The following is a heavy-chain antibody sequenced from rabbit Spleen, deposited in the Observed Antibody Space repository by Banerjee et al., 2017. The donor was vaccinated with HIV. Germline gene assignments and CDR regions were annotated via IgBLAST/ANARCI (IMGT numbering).Heavy chain of an antibody. Sequence: QSLEESGGGLVQPEGSLTLTCTASGFSFSSSYYMCWVRQAPGKGLEWITCIDTNDGDTDYANWPKGRFTISKTSSTTVTLQMTSLTAADTATYFCARDYDDYGDFGLWGPGTLVTVS. CDR1: GFSFSSSYY. CDR2: IDTNDGDT. D-gene: IGHD2-1*01. CDR3: ARDYDDYGDFGL. J-gene: IGHJ6*01. V-gene: IGHV1S40*01.